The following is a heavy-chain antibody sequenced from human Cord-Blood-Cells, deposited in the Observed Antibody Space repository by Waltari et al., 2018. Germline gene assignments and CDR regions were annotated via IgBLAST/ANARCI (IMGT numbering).Heavy chain of an antibody. CDR2: IKQDGSEK. J-gene: IGHJ4*02. CDR1: GFTFSSSW. D-gene: IGHD1-1*01. V-gene: IGHV3-7*01. Sequence: EVQLVESGGGLVQPGGSLRLSCAASGFTFSSSWMRGVRQAPGKGLEWVANIKQDGSEKYYVDSVKGRFTISRDNAKNSLYLQMNSLRAEDTAVYYCARDPGLIQYFDYWGQGTLVTVSS. CDR3: ARDPGLIQYFDY.